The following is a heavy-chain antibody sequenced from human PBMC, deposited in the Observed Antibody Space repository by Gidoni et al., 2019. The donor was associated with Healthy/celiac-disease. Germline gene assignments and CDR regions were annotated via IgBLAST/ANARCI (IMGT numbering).Heavy chain of an antibody. J-gene: IGHJ4*02. CDR2: INHSGST. CDR3: ARGGRIVVVPAATKRRYYFDY. D-gene: IGHD2-2*01. CDR1: GGAISGYY. Sequence: QVQLQQWGAGLLKPSETLSLTCAVYGGAISGYYWSWIRQHPGKGLEWMGEINHSGSTNYNPSLKSRVTISVDTSKNQFSLKLSSVTAADTAVYYCARGGRIVVVPAATKRRYYFDYWGQGTLVTVSS. V-gene: IGHV4-34*01.